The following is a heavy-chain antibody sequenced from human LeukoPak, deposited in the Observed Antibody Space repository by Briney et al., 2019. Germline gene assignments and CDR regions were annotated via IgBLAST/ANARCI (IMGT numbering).Heavy chain of an antibody. CDR2: ISYNGSNK. Sequence: GRTLRLSCAASGFTFSSYDMHWVRQAPGKGLEWVAVISYNGSNKYYADSVKGRFTISRDNSKNTLYLQMNSLRAEDPAVYYCARSENYDLLSRAGLIYGGKGTLVTVSS. D-gene: IGHD3-9*01. J-gene: IGHJ4*02. CDR3: ARSENYDLLSRAGLIY. V-gene: IGHV3-30*04. CDR1: GFTFSSYD.